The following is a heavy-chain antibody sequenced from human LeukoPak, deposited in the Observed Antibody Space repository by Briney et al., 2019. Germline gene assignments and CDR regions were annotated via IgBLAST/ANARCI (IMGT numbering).Heavy chain of an antibody. CDR2: ISAYNGNT. V-gene: IGHV1-18*01. CDR1: GYTFTSYG. D-gene: IGHD4-23*01. J-gene: IGHJ6*03. Sequence: GASVKVSCKASGYTFTSYGISWVRQAPGQGLEWMGWISAYNGNTNYAQKLQGRVTITTDTSTSTAYMELRSLRSDDTAVYYCATGPTVACDYYMDVWGKGTTVTISS. CDR3: ATGPTVACDYYMDV.